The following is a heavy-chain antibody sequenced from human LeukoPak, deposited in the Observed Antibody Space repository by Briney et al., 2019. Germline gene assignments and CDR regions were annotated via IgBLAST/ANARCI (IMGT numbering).Heavy chain of an antibody. J-gene: IGHJ4*02. Sequence: GGSPRLSCAASGFTFSSYAMSWVRQGPGKGLEWVSVISGSGGSTYNADSVKGRFTISRDNSKNTLYLQMNSLRAEDTAVYYCAKDLGFYSSGPFDYWGQGTLVTVSS. CDR3: AKDLGFYSSGPFDY. D-gene: IGHD6-19*01. CDR2: ISGSGGST. CDR1: GFTFSSYA. V-gene: IGHV3-23*01.